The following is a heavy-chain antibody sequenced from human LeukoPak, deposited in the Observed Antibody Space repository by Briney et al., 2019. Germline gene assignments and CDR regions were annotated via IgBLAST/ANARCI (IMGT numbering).Heavy chain of an antibody. Sequence: NTSETLSLTCTVSGGPIYSYYWSWIRQSAGKGLEWIGRLYPGVSTDYNPSLKSRVTMSLDTSKKQFALTLSAVTAADTAVYYCARLKFYDSTGYSPSHYMDVWGKGTTVTVSS. CDR1: GGPIYSYY. D-gene: IGHD3-22*01. V-gene: IGHV4-4*07. J-gene: IGHJ6*03. CDR3: ARLKFYDSTGYSPSHYMDV. CDR2: LYPGVST.